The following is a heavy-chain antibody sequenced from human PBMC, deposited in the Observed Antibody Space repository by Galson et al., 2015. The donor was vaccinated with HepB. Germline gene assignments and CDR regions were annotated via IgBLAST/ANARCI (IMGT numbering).Heavy chain of an antibody. V-gene: IGHV1-69*13. CDR1: RGTFINYA. D-gene: IGHD2-2*02. CDR2: IIPPLGTA. CDR3: AGVMVVPVGIRGWFDP. Sequence: SVKVSCKASRGTFINYAISWVRQAPGQGLEWMGAIIPPLGTANYAQKFRGRVTITADESTNTAYMDLSSLRSDDTAVYYCAGVMVVPVGIRGWFDPWGQGTLVTVSS. J-gene: IGHJ5*02.